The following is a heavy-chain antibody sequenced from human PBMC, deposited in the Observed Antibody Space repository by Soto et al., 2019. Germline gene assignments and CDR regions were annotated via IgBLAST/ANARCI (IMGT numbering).Heavy chain of an antibody. CDR2: IYHSGFT. V-gene: IGHV4-30-2*06. CDR1: GGSISSGGSC. Sequence: QLQLQESGSGLVEPSQTLSLTCAVSGGSISSGGSCWTWIRQSPGRGLEWIGYIYHSGFTSYNPSLRSRVTISLDRSKNHFSLKLSSVTAADTAVYYCASGRDWFGPWGQGILVSVSS. CDR3: ASGRDWFGP. J-gene: IGHJ5*02.